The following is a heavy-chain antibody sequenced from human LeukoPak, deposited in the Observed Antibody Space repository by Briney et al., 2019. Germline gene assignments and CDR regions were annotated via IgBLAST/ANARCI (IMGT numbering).Heavy chain of an antibody. J-gene: IGHJ4*02. CDR1: GYTLTGYY. CDR3: ARKVAAGRFDY. V-gene: IGHV1-2*02. CDR2: INPNNGDT. Sequence: ASVKVSCKASGYTLTGYYMYWVRQAPGQGLEWMGWINPNNGDTKYAQKFQGRVTMTRDTSISTAYMELSRLRSDDTAVYYCARKVAAGRFDYWGQGTLVTVSS. D-gene: IGHD6-13*01.